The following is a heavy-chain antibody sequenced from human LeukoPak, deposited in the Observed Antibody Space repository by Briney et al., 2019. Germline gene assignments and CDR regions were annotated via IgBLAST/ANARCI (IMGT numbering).Heavy chain of an antibody. CDR2: ISSSSSSI. J-gene: IGHJ5*02. Sequence: GGSLRLSCAASGFTFNSYSMNWVRQAPGKGLEWVSSISSSSSSIYYADSVKGRFTISRDNAMKSLYLQMNSLRVEDTAVYYCARGREGVAARWWVEEPRWYFFDPWGQGTLVTVSS. V-gene: IGHV3-21*01. CDR3: ARGREGVAARWWVEEPRWYFFDP. CDR1: GFTFNSYS. D-gene: IGHD6-6*01.